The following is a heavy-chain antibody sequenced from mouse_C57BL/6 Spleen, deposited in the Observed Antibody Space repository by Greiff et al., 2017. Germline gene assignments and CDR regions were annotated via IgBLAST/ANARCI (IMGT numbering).Heavy chain of an antibody. Sequence: QVQLKQPGAELVMPGASVKLSCKASGYTFTSYWMHWVKQRPGQGLEWIGEIDPSDSYTNYNQKFKGKSTLTVDKSSSTAYMQLSSLTSEDSAVYYCARDGWFAYWGQGTLVTVSA. J-gene: IGHJ3*01. CDR1: GYTFTSYW. CDR2: IDPSDSYT. CDR3: ARDGWFAY. V-gene: IGHV1-69*01.